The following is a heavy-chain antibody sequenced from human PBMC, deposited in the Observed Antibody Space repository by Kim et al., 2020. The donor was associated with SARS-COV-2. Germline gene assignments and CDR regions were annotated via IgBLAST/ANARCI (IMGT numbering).Heavy chain of an antibody. V-gene: IGHV4-59*13. CDR3: ARGAADTRDY. CDR2: VHYSGST. D-gene: IGHD6-13*01. J-gene: IGHJ4*02. CDR1: GVSISGYY. Sequence: SETLSLTCTVSGVSISGYYWSWIRQPPGKGLEWIGSVHYSGSTDYNPSLKSRVTISVDTSKNHFSLRLSSVTAADTAVYYCARGAADTRDYWGPGTLVTVSS.